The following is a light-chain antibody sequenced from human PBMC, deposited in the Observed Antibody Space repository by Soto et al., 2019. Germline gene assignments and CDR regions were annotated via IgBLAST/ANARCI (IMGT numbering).Light chain of an antibody. Sequence: IPLTQSPSSLSASVGDRVTITCRASQGISSSLAWYQQKPGKAPKLLIYAASTLQSGVPSRFSGSGSGTDFTLTISSLQSEDFATYYCQQLNSYPRTFGQGTRLEIK. CDR1: QGISSS. CDR3: QQLNSYPRT. CDR2: AAS. J-gene: IGKJ5*01. V-gene: IGKV1-9*01.